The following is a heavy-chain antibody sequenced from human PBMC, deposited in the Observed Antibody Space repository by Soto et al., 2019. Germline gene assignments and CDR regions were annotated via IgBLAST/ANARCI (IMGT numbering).Heavy chain of an antibody. CDR3: AGGYSPITGDFRVYYYGMDV. V-gene: IGHV3-48*02. CDR2: ISSSSSTI. CDR1: GFTFSSYS. J-gene: IGHJ6*02. Sequence: EVQLVESGGGLVQPGGSLRLSCAASGFTFSSYSMNWVRQAPGKGLEWVSYISSSSSTIYYADSVKGRFTISRDNAKNSQYLQMNSLRDEDTAVYYCAGGYSPITGDFRVYYYGMDVWGQGTTVTVSS. D-gene: IGHD7-27*01.